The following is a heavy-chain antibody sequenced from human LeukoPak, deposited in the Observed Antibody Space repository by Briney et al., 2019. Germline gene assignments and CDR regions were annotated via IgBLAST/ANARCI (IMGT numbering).Heavy chain of an antibody. V-gene: IGHV3-23*01. Sequence: PGGSLRLSCAASGLTFSSYAMSWVRQAPGKGLEWVSAISGSGGSTYYADSVKGRFTISRDNSKNTLYLQMNSLRAEDTAVYYCAKDGVVVVAANYWGQGTLVTVSS. D-gene: IGHD2-15*01. CDR1: GLTFSSYA. CDR2: ISGSGGST. CDR3: AKDGVVVVAANY. J-gene: IGHJ4*02.